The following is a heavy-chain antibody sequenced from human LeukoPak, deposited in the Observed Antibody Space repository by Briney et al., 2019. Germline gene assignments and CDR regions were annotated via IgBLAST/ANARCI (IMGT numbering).Heavy chain of an antibody. CDR3: ARVATMVRGVIIIPYFDY. V-gene: IGHV1-2*02. Sequence: ASVKVSCKASGYTFTGYYMHWVRQAPGQGLEWMGWINPNSGGTNYAQKFQGRVTMTRDTSISTAYMELSRLRSDDTAVYYCARVATMVRGVIIIPYFDYWGQGTLVTVSS. J-gene: IGHJ4*02. D-gene: IGHD3-10*01. CDR2: INPNSGGT. CDR1: GYTFTGYY.